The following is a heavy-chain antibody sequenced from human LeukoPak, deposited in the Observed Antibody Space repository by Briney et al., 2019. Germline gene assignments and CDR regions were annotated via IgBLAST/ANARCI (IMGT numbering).Heavy chain of an antibody. CDR1: GFTFSFYS. V-gene: IGHV3-21*01. CDR3: AREFGGSASGAGY. J-gene: IGHJ4*02. CDR2: MSVSGGRI. Sequence: GGSLRLSCAASGFTFSFYSMNWVRQAPGKGLEWVSSMSVSGGRIYYADSVKGRFTFSSDNAKNSLYLQMNSLRAEDTAVYYCAREFGGSASGAGYWGQGTLVTVSS. D-gene: IGHD3-10*01.